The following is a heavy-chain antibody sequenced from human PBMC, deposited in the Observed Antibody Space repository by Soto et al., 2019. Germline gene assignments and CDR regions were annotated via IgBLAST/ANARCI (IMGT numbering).Heavy chain of an antibody. CDR2: IWYDGSNK. Sequence: QVQLVESGGGVVQPGRSLRLSCAASGFTFNSYGMHWVRQAPGKGLEWVALIWYDGSNKYYADSVKGRFTISRDNPKNTLYLQMNSLRAEDTAVYYCARDFRDTAMFIYYYYYCMDVWGQGTTVTVSS. V-gene: IGHV3-33*01. D-gene: IGHD5-18*01. CDR3: ARDFRDTAMFIYYYYYCMDV. J-gene: IGHJ6*02. CDR1: GFTFNSYG.